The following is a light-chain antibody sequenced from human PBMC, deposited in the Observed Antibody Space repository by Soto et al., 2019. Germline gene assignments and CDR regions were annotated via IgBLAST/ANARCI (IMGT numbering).Light chain of an antibody. V-gene: IGLV1-44*01. CDR3: STWDDSLNGLI. CDR1: SSNIKTNG. J-gene: IGLJ2*01. CDR2: SNS. Sequence: QSVLAQPPSASGTPGQTVTISCSGGSSNIKTNGVSWYQQVPGAAPKLLIYSNSQRPSGAPDRFSGSKSGTSASLAISGLQSEDEATYHCSTWDDSLNGLICGGGTKVTVL.